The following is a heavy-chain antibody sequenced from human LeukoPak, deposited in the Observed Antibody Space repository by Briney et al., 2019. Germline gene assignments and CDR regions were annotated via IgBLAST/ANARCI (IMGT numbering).Heavy chain of an antibody. CDR2: INHSGST. CDR1: GGSFSGYY. Sequence: PSETLSLTCAVYGGSFSGYYWSWICQPPGKGLEWIGEINHSGSTNYNPSLKSRVTISVDTSKNQFSLKLSSVTAADTAVYYCARYSSGWLNWFDPWGQGTLVTVSS. V-gene: IGHV4-34*01. J-gene: IGHJ5*02. D-gene: IGHD6-19*01. CDR3: ARYSSGWLNWFDP.